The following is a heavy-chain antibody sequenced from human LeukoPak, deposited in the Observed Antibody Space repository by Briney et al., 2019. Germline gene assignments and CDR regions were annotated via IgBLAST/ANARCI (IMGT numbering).Heavy chain of an antibody. CDR2: VSNSGTT. Sequence: SETLSLTCTVSGGSISTYYWSWSRQPPGRGLEWIGYVSNSGTTNCNPSLKSRVTISVDTSKNQFSLKLSSVTAADTAVYYCARVGSFCMDVWGKGTTITVSS. J-gene: IGHJ6*03. CDR3: ARVGSFCMDV. V-gene: IGHV4-59*01. CDR1: GGSISTYY.